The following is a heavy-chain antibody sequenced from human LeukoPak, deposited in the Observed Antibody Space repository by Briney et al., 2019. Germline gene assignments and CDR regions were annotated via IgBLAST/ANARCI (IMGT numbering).Heavy chain of an antibody. V-gene: IGHV3-48*01. CDR2: INSRSDTI. D-gene: IGHD2-2*01. CDR3: ARFFVSLVPGPTGLLNDY. Sequence: GGSLRLSCAASGFTFSSYSMNWVRQAPGKGLEWISYINSRSDTIYYADSVKGRFTVSRDNANNSLHLQMSSLRAEDTAVYYCARFFVSLVPGPTGLLNDYWGQGTLVTVSS. J-gene: IGHJ4*02. CDR1: GFTFSSYS.